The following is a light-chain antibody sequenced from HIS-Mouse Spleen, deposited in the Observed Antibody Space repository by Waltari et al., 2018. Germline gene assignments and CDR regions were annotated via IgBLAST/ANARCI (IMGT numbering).Light chain of an antibody. CDR2: EDN. CDR3: QSYDSSNWV. V-gene: IGLV6-57*02. CDR1: RGSIASNY. Sequence: NFMLTQPHSVSESPGKTVTISCTGSRGSIASNYVQWYQQRPGSAPTTVIYEDNQRPSGVPDQFSGSIDSSSNSASLTISGLKTEDEADYYCQSYDSSNWVFGGGTKLTVL. J-gene: IGLJ3*02.